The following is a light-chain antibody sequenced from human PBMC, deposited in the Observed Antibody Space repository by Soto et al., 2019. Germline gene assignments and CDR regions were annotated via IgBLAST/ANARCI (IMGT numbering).Light chain of an antibody. CDR3: CSYSRSDSLL. CDR2: DVS. CDR1: SSDVGGYSY. J-gene: IGLJ6*01. V-gene: IGLV2-11*01. Sequence: QSVLTQPASVSGSPGQSITISCTGTSSDVGGYSYVSWYQQLPGKAPKLMIYDVSERPSEVPVRFSGSKSGNTASLTISGLQAEDEAEYFCCSYSRSDSLLFGGGTKVTVL.